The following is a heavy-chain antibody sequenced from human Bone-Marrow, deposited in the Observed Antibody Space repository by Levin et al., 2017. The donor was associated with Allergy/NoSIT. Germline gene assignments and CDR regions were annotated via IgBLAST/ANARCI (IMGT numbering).Heavy chain of an antibody. V-gene: IGHV1-2*02. D-gene: IGHD6-13*01. Sequence: ASVKVSCKTSGYTFAAFYVHWVRQAPGQGLEWMGWINPDSGDTKFAQKFQGRLTLTRDTSISTANMELGSLRSDDTALYFCHLGAGGFDYWGQGSLVIVSS. CDR3: HLGAGGFDY. J-gene: IGHJ4*02. CDR1: GYTFAAFY. CDR2: INPDSGDT.